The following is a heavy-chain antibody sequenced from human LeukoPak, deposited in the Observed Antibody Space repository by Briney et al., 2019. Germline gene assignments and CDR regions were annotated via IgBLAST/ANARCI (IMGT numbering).Heavy chain of an antibody. D-gene: IGHD1-26*01. J-gene: IGHJ4*02. CDR1: GYTLTELS. V-gene: IGHV1-24*01. CDR2: FDPEDGET. CDR3: ARAQSGSYLKGGDY. Sequence: ASVKVSCKVSGYTLTELSMHWVRQAPGKGLEWMGGFDPEDGETIYAQKFQGRVTMTEDTSTDTAYMELSSLRSEDPAVYYCARAQSGSYLKGGDYWGQGTLVTVSS.